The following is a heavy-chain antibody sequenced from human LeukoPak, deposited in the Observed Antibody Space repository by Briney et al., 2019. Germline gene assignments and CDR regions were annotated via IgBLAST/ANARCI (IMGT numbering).Heavy chain of an antibody. V-gene: IGHV1-24*01. CDR1: GYTLTELS. CDR3: ATGKRYFISDWFDP. J-gene: IGHJ5*02. Sequence: ASVKVSCKVSGYTLTELSMHWVRQAPGKGLEWMGGFDPEDGETIYAQKFQGRVTMTEDTSTDTAYMGLSSLRSEDAAVYYCATGKRYFISDWFDPWGQGTLVTVSS. CDR2: FDPEDGET. D-gene: IGHD2-21*01.